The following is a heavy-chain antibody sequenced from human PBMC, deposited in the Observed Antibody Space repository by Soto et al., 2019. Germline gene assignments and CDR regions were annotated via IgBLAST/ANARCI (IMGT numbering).Heavy chain of an antibody. CDR2: IGTAGDT. D-gene: IGHD6-13*01. V-gene: IGHV3-13*01. Sequence: GGSLRLSCAASGFTFSSYDMHWVRQATGKGLEWVSAIGTAGDTYYPGSVKGRFTISRENAKNSLYLQMNSLRVGDTAVYYCARAYSSSWYRDYYYYGMDVWGQGTTVTVSS. CDR1: GFTFSSYD. CDR3: ARAYSSSWYRDYYYYGMDV. J-gene: IGHJ6*02.